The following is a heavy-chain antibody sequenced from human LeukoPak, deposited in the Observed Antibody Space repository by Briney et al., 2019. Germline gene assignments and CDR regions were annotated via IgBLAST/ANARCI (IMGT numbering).Heavy chain of an antibody. D-gene: IGHD6-19*01. CDR3: ARHQSVAGPFDY. CDR2: IYYSGST. V-gene: IGHV4-39*01. J-gene: IGHJ4*02. CDR1: GGSISSSSYY. Sequence: SETLSLTCTVSGGSISSSSYYWGWICQPPGKGLEWLGSIYYSGSTYYNPSLKSRVTISVDTSKNQFSLKLSSVTAADTAVYYCARHQSVAGPFDYWGQGTLVTVSS.